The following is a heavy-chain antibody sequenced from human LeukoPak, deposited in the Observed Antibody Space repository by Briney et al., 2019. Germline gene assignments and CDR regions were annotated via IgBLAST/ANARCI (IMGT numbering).Heavy chain of an antibody. CDR3: ASQTGEAFDI. J-gene: IGHJ3*02. CDR1: GYTFTSYG. CDR2: INPNSGGT. V-gene: IGHV1-2*02. D-gene: IGHD7-27*01. Sequence: ASVKVSCKASGYTFTSYGISWVRQAPGQGLEWMGWINPNSGGTNYAQKFQGRVTMTRDTSISTAYMELSRLRSDDTAVYYCASQTGEAFDIWGQGTMVTVSS.